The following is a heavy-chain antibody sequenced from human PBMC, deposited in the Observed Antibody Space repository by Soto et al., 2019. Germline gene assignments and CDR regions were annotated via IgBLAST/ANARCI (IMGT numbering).Heavy chain of an antibody. V-gene: IGHV5-51*01. J-gene: IGHJ6*03. CDR3: ARHAPLYYGSGSYYRYMDV. CDR2: IYPGDSDT. CDR1: GYSFTSYW. D-gene: IGHD3-10*01. Sequence: GESLKISCKGSGYSFTSYWIGWVRQMPGKGLEWMGIIYPGDSDTRYSPSFQGQVTISADKSISTAYLQWSSLKASDTAMYYCARHAPLYYGSGSYYRYMDVWGKGTTVTVSS.